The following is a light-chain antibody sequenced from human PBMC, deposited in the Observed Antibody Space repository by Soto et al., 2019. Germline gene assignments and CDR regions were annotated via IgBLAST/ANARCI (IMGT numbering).Light chain of an antibody. V-gene: IGKV3-11*01. CDR3: QQRPNWPLT. CDR2: DAS. J-gene: IGKJ4*01. Sequence: IVLTQSPATLSLSPGEGATLSCRASQSISSHLAWYQRKPGQAPRLLMYDASNRATGIPARFSGSGSGTDFTLTISSLAPEDFAVYYCQQRPNWPLTFGGGTKVEIK. CDR1: QSISSH.